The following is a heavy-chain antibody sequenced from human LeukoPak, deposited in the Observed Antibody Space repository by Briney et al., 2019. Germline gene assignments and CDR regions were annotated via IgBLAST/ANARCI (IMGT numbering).Heavy chain of an antibody. J-gene: IGHJ5*02. CDR1: GGTFSSYA. CDR2: IIPILGIA. D-gene: IGHD1-26*01. Sequence: SVKVSCKASGGTFSSYAISWVRQAPGQGLEWMGRIIPILGIANYAQKSQGRVTITADKSTSTAYMELSSLRSEDTAVYCCARDFFDGVGGGFDPWGQGTLVTVSS. CDR3: ARDFFDGVGGGFDP. V-gene: IGHV1-69*04.